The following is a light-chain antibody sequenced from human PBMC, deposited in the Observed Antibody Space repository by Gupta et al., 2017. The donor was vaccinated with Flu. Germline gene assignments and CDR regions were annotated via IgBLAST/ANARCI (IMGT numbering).Light chain of an antibody. CDR2: EVY. J-gene: IGLJ2*01. CDR1: SSDVGGFNL. CDR3: SSYAGGMTLV. Sequence: SVLTQPASMSWSPRQSITMSSTGTSSDVGGFNLVSWYQHHPGKAPKLMIFEVYKRPSGVSNRFSGSRSGSVASLTISGLQAEDEADYYCSSYAGGMTLVFGGGTKVTVL. V-gene: IGLV2-23*02.